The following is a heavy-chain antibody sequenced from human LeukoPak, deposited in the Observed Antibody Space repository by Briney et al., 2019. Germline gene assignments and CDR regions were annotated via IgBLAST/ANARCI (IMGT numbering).Heavy chain of an antibody. Sequence: ASVKVSRKASGYTFTGYGMNWVRQAPGQGLEWMGWINTNTGSPTYAQGLTGRFAFSLDTSVSTTYLQISSLKAEDTAVYYCARDPGPYYFDYWGQGTLVTVSS. CDR3: ARDPGPYYFDY. J-gene: IGHJ4*02. V-gene: IGHV7-4-1*02. D-gene: IGHD3-10*01. CDR2: INTNTGSP. CDR1: GYTFTGYG.